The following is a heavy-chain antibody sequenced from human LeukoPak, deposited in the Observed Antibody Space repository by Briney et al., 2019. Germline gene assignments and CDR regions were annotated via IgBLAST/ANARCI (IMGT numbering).Heavy chain of an antibody. Sequence: PSETLSLTCAVSGDSVTSKSWWNWVRLAPGKGLEWIGEIYHGGNTNYNPSLKSRVTVSLDKSNNRFSLNLNSVTAADTAVYFCARDREYAKSTWAFDYWGRGILVTVSS. V-gene: IGHV4-4*02. J-gene: IGHJ4*02. CDR1: GDSVTSKSW. CDR2: IYHGGNT. CDR3: ARDREYAKSTWAFDY. D-gene: IGHD2-2*01.